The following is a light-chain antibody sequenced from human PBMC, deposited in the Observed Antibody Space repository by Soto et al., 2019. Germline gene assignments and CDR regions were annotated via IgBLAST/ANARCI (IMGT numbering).Light chain of an antibody. CDR3: EEDYNYPPVT. Sequence: AIRMTQSPSSLSASTGDRVTITCRASQGISSYLAWYQQKRGKAPKLLIYAATTLQSAVPPRFSGSGSGTDFTLTISCAQSEDFAPYYCEEDYNYPPVTFGGGTKVEIK. J-gene: IGKJ4*01. CDR2: AAT. V-gene: IGKV1-8*01. CDR1: QGISSY.